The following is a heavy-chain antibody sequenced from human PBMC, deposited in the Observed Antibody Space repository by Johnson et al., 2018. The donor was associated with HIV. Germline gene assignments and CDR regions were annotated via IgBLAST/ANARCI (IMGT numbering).Heavy chain of an antibody. Sequence: QVQLVESGGGVVQPGRSLRLSCAASGLTVSTNDINWVRQAPGKGLEWVAFIRYDGSNKYYVDSVKGRFTISRDNAKNSLYLQMNSLRAEDTAVYYCARGGGSWGRGTMVTVSS. V-gene: IGHV3-33*08. J-gene: IGHJ3*01. D-gene: IGHD3-16*01. CDR3: ARGGGS. CDR1: GLTVSTND. CDR2: IRYDGSNK.